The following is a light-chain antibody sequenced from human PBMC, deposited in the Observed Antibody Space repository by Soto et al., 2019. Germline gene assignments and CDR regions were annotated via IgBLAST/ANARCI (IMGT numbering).Light chain of an antibody. Sequence: EIVLTQSPGTLSLSPGERATLSCRASQSVTSTYFAWYQQKPGQAPRLLIYGASSRATGIPDRFSGSWSGTDFTLTISRLEPEDFAVYYCQQYGRSPYTFGQGTKLEIK. CDR3: QQYGRSPYT. CDR2: GAS. CDR1: QSVTSTY. V-gene: IGKV3-20*01. J-gene: IGKJ2*01.